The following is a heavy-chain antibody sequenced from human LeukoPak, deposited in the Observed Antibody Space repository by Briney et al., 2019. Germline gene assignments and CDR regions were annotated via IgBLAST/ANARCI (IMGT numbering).Heavy chain of an antibody. CDR3: ARDPREVYYGMDV. CDR2: INPNSGGT. CDR1: GYTFTGYY. V-gene: IGHV1-2*02. Sequence: ASVKVSCKASGYTFTGYYMHWVRQAPGQGLEWMGWINPNSGGTNYAQKFQGRVTMTRDTSISTAYMELSRPRSDDTAVYYCARDPREVYYGMDVWGRGTTVTVSS. J-gene: IGHJ6*02.